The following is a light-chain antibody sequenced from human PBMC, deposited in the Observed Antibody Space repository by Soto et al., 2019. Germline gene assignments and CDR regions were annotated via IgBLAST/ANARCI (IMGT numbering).Light chain of an antibody. V-gene: IGKV3-20*01. Sequence: ERVLPQSPGTLSLSPGGRVSRSFGASQSVNSSYLAWYQQKVGQAPRLLIYEASSRATGIPDRFTGSGSGTDFTLTISRLEPEDFAVYYCQYYGSSRTFGQGTKV. J-gene: IGKJ1*01. CDR3: QYYGSSRT. CDR2: EAS. CDR1: QSVNSSY.